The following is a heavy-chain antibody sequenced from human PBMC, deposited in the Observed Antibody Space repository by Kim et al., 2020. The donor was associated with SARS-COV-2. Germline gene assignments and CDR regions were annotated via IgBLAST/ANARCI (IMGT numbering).Heavy chain of an antibody. V-gene: IGHV1-24*01. CDR1: GYTLTELS. D-gene: IGHD3-22*01. Sequence: ASVKVSCKVSGYTLTELSMHWVRQAPGKGLEWMGGFDPEDGETIYAQKFQGRVTMTEDTSTDTAYMELSSLRSEDTAVYYCATGLVVITVWSGHGEAFDIWGQGTMVTVSS. CDR2: FDPEDGET. J-gene: IGHJ3*02. CDR3: ATGLVVITVWSGHGEAFDI.